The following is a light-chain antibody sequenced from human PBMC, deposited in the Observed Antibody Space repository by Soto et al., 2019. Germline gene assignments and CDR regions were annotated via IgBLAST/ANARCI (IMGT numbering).Light chain of an antibody. V-gene: IGKV1-17*01. J-gene: IGKJ5*01. CDR1: QGIANY. Sequence: DIQMTPSPYSLSASVGDRVTITCPTIQGIANYLCWDQQKPGKVPKRLIYAASSLQSGVPSRFRGSGSGTEFTLTISSPQPEDFATNYCLQHNSYPITFGEGTGLDIK. CDR3: LQHNSYPIT. CDR2: AAS.